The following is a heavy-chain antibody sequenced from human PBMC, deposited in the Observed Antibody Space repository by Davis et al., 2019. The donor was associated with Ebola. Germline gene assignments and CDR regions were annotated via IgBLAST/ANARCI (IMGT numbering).Heavy chain of an antibody. J-gene: IGHJ4*02. CDR1: GYTFTGYY. V-gene: IGHV1-2*06. CDR2: INPNSGGT. Sequence: AASVKVSCKASGYTFTGYYIHWVRQAPGQGLEWMGRINPNSGGTNYAQKFQGRVTMTRDTSISTAYMELSRLRSDDTAVYYCARLWFGEVGFDYWGQGTLVTVSS. CDR3: ARLWFGEVGFDY. D-gene: IGHD3-10*01.